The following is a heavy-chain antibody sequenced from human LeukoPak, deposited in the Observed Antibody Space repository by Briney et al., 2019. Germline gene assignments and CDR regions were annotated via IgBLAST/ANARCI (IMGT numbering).Heavy chain of an antibody. D-gene: IGHD3-22*01. V-gene: IGHV4-30-4*01. CDR1: GGSISSGDYY. CDR2: MYYSGNT. Sequence: SETLSLTCTVSGGSISSGDYYWSWMRPPPGKGLEWIVYMYYSGNTYYNPSLQSRVTMSADPSKNQLSLKLSSVTAADTAVYYCARPHYYDSRIDPWGQGILVTVSS. J-gene: IGHJ5*02. CDR3: ARPHYYDSRIDP.